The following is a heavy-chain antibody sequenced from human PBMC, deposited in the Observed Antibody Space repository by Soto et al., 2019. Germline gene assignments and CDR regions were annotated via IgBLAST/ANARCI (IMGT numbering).Heavy chain of an antibody. Sequence: PSETLSLTCTVSGGSISSSSYYGGWIRQPPGKGLEWIGSFYYSGSTYYYTSLKSRVTISGDTSENQISLKLSSVTAADTAVYYCARQVVDGTVTGTGSFDYWGQGTLVTVSS. CDR3: ARQVVDGTVTGTGSFDY. V-gene: IGHV4-39*01. D-gene: IGHD3-10*01. CDR2: FYYSGST. CDR1: GGSISSSSYY. J-gene: IGHJ4*02.